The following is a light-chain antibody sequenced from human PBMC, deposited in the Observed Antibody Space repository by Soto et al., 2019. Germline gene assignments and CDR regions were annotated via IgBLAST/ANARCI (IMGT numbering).Light chain of an antibody. V-gene: IGLV2-14*01. CDR2: DVS. CDR3: NSYTSSSTVV. CDR1: SSDVGGYNS. J-gene: IGLJ2*01. Sequence: QSVLTQPASGSGSPGQSITISCTGTSSDVGGYNSVSWYQQHPGKAPKLMIYDVSNRPSGVSNRFSGSKSGNTASLTISGLQAEDEADYYCNSYTSSSTVVFGGGTQLTVL.